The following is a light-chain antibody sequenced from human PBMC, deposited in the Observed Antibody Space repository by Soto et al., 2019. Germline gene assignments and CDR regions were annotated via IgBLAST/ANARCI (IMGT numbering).Light chain of an antibody. CDR1: QDISNY. CDR3: QQYDNLLIT. J-gene: IGKJ5*01. CDR2: DAS. Sequence: DIQMTQSPSSLSSSVGDRVTITCQASQDISNYLNWYQQKPGKAPELLIYDASNLETGVPSRFSGSGAGTDCTFSISSLQPEDIAVDYCQQYDNLLITFGQGTRLEIK. V-gene: IGKV1-33*01.